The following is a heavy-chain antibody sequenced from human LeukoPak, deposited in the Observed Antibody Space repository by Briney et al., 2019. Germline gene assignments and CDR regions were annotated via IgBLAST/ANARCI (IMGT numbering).Heavy chain of an antibody. D-gene: IGHD3-10*01. Sequence: GGSLRLSCAASGFTFSSYAMHWVRQAPGKGLEWVAVISYDGSDKYYADSVKGRFTISRDNSKNTLYLQMNSLRAEDTAVYYCAKDGVYGSGCCYLFDYWGQGTLVTVSS. V-gene: IGHV3-30-3*01. CDR2: ISYDGSDK. J-gene: IGHJ4*02. CDR1: GFTFSSYA. CDR3: AKDGVYGSGCCYLFDY.